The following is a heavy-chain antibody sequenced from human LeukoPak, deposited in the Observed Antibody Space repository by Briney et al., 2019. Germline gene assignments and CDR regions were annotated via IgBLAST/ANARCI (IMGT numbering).Heavy chain of an antibody. CDR2: ISGSGSTT. Sequence: GGSLRLSCVGSGFTFSSYAMSWVRQAPGKGLEWVSIISGSGSTTYSAGSVKARFTISRNNSKNTLYLQMNSLRAEDTAVYYCAKYMITFGGVKIKIPWGSDFWGQGTLVTVSS. CDR1: GFTFSSYA. V-gene: IGHV3-23*01. J-gene: IGHJ4*02. CDR3: AKYMITFGGVKIKIPWGSDF. D-gene: IGHD3-16*01.